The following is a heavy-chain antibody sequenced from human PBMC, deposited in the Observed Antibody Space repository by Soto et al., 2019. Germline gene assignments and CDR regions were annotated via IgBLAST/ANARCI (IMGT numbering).Heavy chain of an antibody. V-gene: IGHV5-10-1*01. J-gene: IGHJ6*02. CDR3: TRRAAVRPAYYAMDV. Sequence: GESLKICCKCPGNYFSNYAITGGRQLPGKGLGRIGKSDSGDSEANYSPSFQGHGTISADMTITTAYLLWGSLKAADSAIYYCTRRAAVRPAYYAMDVWGQGTTVTVSS. CDR2: SDSGDSEA. D-gene: IGHD6-13*01. CDR1: GNYFSNYA.